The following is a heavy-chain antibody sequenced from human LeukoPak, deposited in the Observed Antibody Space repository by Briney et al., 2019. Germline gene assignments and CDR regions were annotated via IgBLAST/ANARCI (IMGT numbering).Heavy chain of an antibody. CDR2: IYHSGDTTFT. Sequence: SGTLSLTCDVSGDSITSSNWWSWVRQPPGKGLEWIGEIYHSGDTTFTNFNPSLKSRVTISVDTSKNQFSLKLSSVTAADPAVYYCAGGRYCTNGVCYGRDYWGQGTLVTVSS. V-gene: IGHV4-4*02. D-gene: IGHD2-8*01. J-gene: IGHJ4*02. CDR3: AGGRYCTNGVCYGRDY. CDR1: GDSITSSNW.